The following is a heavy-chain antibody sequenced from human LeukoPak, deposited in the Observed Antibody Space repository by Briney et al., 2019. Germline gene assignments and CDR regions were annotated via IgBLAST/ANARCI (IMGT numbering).Heavy chain of an antibody. D-gene: IGHD3-10*02. V-gene: IGHV3-48*03. J-gene: IGHJ6*04. Sequence: GGSLRLSCAASGFTFSSYEMNWVRQAPGKGLEWVSYISSSGSTIYYADSVKGRFTISRDNAKNSLYLQVNSLRAEDTAVYYCAELGITMIGGVWGKGTTVTVSS. CDR3: AELGITMIGGV. CDR1: GFTFSSYE. CDR2: ISSSGSTI.